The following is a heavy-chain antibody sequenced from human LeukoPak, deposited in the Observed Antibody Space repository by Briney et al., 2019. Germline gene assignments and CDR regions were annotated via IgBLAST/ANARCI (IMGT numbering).Heavy chain of an antibody. J-gene: IGHJ4*02. CDR1: GFTFSSYA. D-gene: IGHD3-22*01. Sequence: GGSPRLSCAASGFTFSSYAMSWVRQAPGKGLEWLSGISDSGGVTNYADSVKGRFTISRDNSKNTVYLEMNSLRAEDTAVYYCVKAVVSTGGHFDYWGQGTLVTVSS. CDR3: VKAVVSTGGHFDY. V-gene: IGHV3-23*01. CDR2: ISDSGGVT.